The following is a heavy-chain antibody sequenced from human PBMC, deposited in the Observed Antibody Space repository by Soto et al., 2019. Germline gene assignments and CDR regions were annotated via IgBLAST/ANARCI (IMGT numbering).Heavy chain of an antibody. CDR2: ISSSSSYI. Sequence: LRLSCAASGFTFSSYSMNWVRQAPGKGLEWVSSISSSSSYIYYADSVKGRFTISRDNAKNSLYLQMNSLRAEDTAVYYCARDLSASSWDYYYYYYGMDVWGQGTTVTVSS. V-gene: IGHV3-21*01. J-gene: IGHJ6*02. CDR1: GFTFSSYS. D-gene: IGHD6-13*01. CDR3: ARDLSASSWDYYYYYYGMDV.